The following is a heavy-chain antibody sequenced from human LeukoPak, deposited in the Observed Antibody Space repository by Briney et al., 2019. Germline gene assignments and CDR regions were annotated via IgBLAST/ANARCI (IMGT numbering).Heavy chain of an antibody. CDR3: ARQGYADFSSRPFDY. J-gene: IGHJ4*02. D-gene: IGHD4-17*01. V-gene: IGHV4-38-2*02. Sequence: SETLSLTCTVSGYSISSGYYWGWIRQPPGKGLEWIGSIYHSGSTYYNPSLKSRVTISVDTSKNQFSLKLRSVTAADTAMYYCARQGYADFSSRPFDYWGQGTLVTVSS. CDR1: GYSISSGYY. CDR2: IYHSGST.